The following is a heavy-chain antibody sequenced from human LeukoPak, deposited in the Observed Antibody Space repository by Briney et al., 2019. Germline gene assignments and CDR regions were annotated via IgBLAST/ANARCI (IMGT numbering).Heavy chain of an antibody. D-gene: IGHD2-21*01. CDR3: ASAREYCGSAECYEYFQH. J-gene: IGHJ1*01. V-gene: IGHV3-53*01. Sequence: GGSLRLSCAASGFTVGANSMSWVRQSLGKGLEWVSVIYSGGSTYYADSVNGRFTISRDNSRNTLFLQMNSLRAEDTALYYCASAREYCGSAECYEYFQHWGQGTLVTVSS. CDR1: GFTVGANS. CDR2: IYSGGST.